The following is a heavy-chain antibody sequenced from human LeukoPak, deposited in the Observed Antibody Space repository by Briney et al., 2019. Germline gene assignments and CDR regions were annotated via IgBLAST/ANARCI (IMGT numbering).Heavy chain of an antibody. CDR3: ARDDVVVPAAIRY. D-gene: IGHD2-2*01. CDR2: INPNSGGT. V-gene: IGHV1-2*02. J-gene: IGHJ4*02. Sequence: GASVKVSCKASGFTFTSSAMQWVRQAPGQGLEWMGWINPNSGGTNYAQKFQGRVTMTRDTSISTAYMELSRLRSDDTAVYYCARDDVVVPAAIRYWGQGTLVTVSS. CDR1: GFTFTSSA.